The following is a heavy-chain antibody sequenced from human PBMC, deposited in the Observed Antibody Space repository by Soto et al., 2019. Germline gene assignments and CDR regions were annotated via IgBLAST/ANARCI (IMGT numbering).Heavy chain of an antibody. D-gene: IGHD2-2*01. CDR3: ARSQGSSTSLEIYYYYYYGMDV. CDR1: VGTFSSYA. Sequence: QVQLVQSGAEVQKPGSSVKVSCKACVGTFSSYAISWVRQAPGQGLEWMGGIIPISDTTNYAQKFQGRVTITADESTSTAYMELSSLRSEDTAVYYCARSQGSSTSLEIYYYYYYGMDVWGQGTTVTVSS. J-gene: IGHJ6*02. V-gene: IGHV1-69*01. CDR2: IIPISDTT.